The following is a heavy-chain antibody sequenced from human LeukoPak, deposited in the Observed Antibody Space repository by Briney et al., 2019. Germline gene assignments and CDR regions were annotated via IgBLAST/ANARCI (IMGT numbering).Heavy chain of an antibody. J-gene: IGHJ6*03. CDR2: IHYTGTT. Sequence: SATLSLTCTVSCGSFRSSSYNWGWIRQPPGKGLACIGSIHYTGTTYYSPSLKSRISISADTSRNQFSLKVSSVTAADTAMYYCARTGGSFYFYYYMDVWGKGTTVTVSS. CDR1: CGSFRSSSYN. V-gene: IGHV4-39*07. CDR3: ARTGGSFYFYYYMDV. D-gene: IGHD1-26*01.